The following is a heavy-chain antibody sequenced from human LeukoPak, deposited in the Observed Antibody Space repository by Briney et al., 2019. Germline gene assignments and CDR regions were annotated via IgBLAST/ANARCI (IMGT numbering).Heavy chain of an antibody. CDR3: ARARTVYRSSHMYGYNWLGP. CDR2: IIPIFGTA. J-gene: IGHJ5*02. V-gene: IGHV1-69*06. CDR1: GGTFSSYA. D-gene: IGHD6-13*01. Sequence: GASVKVSCKASGGTFSSYAISWVRQAPGQGLEWMGGIIPIFGTANYAQKFQGRVTITADKSTSTVYMELSSLRSEDTAVYYCARARTVYRSSHMYGYNWLGPWGQGTLVTVSS.